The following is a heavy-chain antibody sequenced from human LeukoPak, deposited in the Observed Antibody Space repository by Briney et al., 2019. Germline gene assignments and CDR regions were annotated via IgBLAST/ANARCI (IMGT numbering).Heavy chain of an antibody. D-gene: IGHD6-13*01. CDR1: GYTFTSYD. CDR2: MNPNSGNT. CDR3: ARGRGKAAAGKKNWFDP. V-gene: IGHV1-8*01. J-gene: IGHJ5*02. Sequence: GASVKVSCKASGYTFTSYDINWVRQATGQGLEWVGWMNPNSGNTGYAQKFQGRVTMTRNTSISTAYMELSSLRSEDTAVYYCARGRGKAAAGKKNWFDPWGQGTLVTVSS.